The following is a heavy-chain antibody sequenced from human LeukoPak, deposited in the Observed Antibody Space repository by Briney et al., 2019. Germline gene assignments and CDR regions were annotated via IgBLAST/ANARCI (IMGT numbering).Heavy chain of an antibody. CDR3: ARYRHSSSWHDY. Sequence: ASVKVSCKASGYTFTGYCMHWVRQAPGQGLEWMGWINPNSGGTNYAQKFQGRVTMTRDTSISTAYMELSRLRSDDTAVYYCARYRHSSSWHDYWGQGTLVTVSS. V-gene: IGHV1-2*02. CDR1: GYTFTGYC. J-gene: IGHJ4*02. D-gene: IGHD6-13*01. CDR2: INPNSGGT.